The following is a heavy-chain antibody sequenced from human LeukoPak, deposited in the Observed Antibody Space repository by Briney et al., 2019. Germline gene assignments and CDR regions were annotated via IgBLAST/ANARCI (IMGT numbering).Heavy chain of an antibody. Sequence: SETLSLTCAVYGGSFSGYYWSWIRQPPGKGLEWIGEINHSGSTNYHPSLKSRVTISLDMSKNQFSLKLSSVTAADTAVYYCARGPPAKPGTGYYYGMDVWGQGTTVTVSS. CDR2: INHSGST. V-gene: IGHV4-34*01. J-gene: IGHJ6*02. D-gene: IGHD2-2*01. CDR1: GGSFSGYY. CDR3: ARGPPAKPGTGYYYGMDV.